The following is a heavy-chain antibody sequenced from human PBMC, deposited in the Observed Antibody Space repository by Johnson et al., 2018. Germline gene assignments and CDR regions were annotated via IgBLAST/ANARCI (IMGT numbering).Heavy chain of an antibody. CDR3: ARDLGVVADSEYFQH. CDR1: GFIFSSSA. CDR2: ISYEGSNK. V-gene: IGHV3-30-3*01. D-gene: IGHD2-15*01. Sequence: LVESGGGVVQPVRSLRLSCAASGFIFSSSAMRWVRQAPGTGLVWVAVISYEGSNKYYADSVKGRFTISRDNSKNTLYLQMNSLRAEDTAVYYCARDLGVVADSEYFQHWGQGTLVTVSS. J-gene: IGHJ1*01.